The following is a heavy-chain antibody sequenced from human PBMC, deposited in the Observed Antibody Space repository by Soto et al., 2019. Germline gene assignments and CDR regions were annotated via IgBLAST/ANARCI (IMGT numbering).Heavy chain of an antibody. CDR2: ISGSGGST. CDR1: GFTFSSYA. V-gene: IGHV3-23*01. D-gene: IGHD3-22*01. J-gene: IGHJ5*02. CDR3: AKDRVRPWYYYDSSGGSFDP. Sequence: PGGSLRLSCAASGFTFSSYAMSWVRQAPGKGLEWVSAISGSGGSTYYADSVKGRFTISRDNSKNTLYLQMNSLRAEDTAVYYCAKDRVRPWYYYDSSGGSFDPWGQGTLVAVSS.